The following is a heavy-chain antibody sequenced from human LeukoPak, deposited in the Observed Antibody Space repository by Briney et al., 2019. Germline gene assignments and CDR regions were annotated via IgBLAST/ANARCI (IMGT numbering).Heavy chain of an antibody. CDR2: ISKDGSNE. J-gene: IGHJ4*02. CDR1: EFTFNNYG. D-gene: IGHD6-19*01. V-gene: IGHV3-30*18. CDR3: AKHSSGITVAGTIQY. Sequence: GGSLRLSCAASEFTFNNYGMHWVRQAPGKGLEWVALISKDGSNEYYADSVKGRFTISRDNSKNTPDLQMSSLRADDTAVYYCAKHSSGITVAGTIQYWGQGTLVTVSS.